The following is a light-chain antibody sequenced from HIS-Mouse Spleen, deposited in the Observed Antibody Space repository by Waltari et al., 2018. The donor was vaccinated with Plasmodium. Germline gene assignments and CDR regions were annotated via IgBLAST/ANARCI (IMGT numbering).Light chain of an antibody. Sequence: SYELTQPPSVSVSPGQTARITCSGDALPQQYSYWYQQKSGQAPVLVIYEDRKRPSGIPERCSGSSSGTMATLTISGAQVEDEADYYCYSTDSSGNHRVFGGGTKLTVL. J-gene: IGLJ3*02. CDR1: ALPQQY. CDR3: YSTDSSGNHRV. V-gene: IGLV3-10*01. CDR2: EDR.